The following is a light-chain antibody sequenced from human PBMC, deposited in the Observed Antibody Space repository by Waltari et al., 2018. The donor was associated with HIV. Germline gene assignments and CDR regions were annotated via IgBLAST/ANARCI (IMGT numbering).Light chain of an antibody. CDR3: QSTDITGTYAV. J-gene: IGLJ1*01. V-gene: IGLV3-25*03. CDR1: ALPKQF. Sequence: YELTQSPSVSVSPGQTATINCFGDALPKQFAYWYQHKPGQAPVLLISKDKERPSGIPVLFSGSGSGTTVTLTISGVRAEDEADYYCQSTDITGTYAVFGPGTKVTVL. CDR2: KDK.